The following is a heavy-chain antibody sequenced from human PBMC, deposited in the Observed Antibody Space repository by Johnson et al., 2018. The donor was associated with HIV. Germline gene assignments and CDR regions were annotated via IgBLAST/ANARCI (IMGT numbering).Heavy chain of an antibody. CDR2: ISNDGRNK. V-gene: IGHV3-30*03. CDR1: GFTFSSYG. Sequence: QVQLVESGGGVVQPGRSLRLSCAASGFTFSSYGMHWVRQAPGKGLEWVAVISNDGRNKFYADSVKGRFTISRDNSKNTLHLQMTSLRADDTAVYYCARDLKGWGLPEDAFDIWGRGTMVTVSS. D-gene: IGHD2-21*01. CDR3: ARDLKGWGLPEDAFDI. J-gene: IGHJ3*02.